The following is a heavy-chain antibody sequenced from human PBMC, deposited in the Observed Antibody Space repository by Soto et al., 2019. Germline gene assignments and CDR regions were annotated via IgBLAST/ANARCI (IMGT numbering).Heavy chain of an antibody. CDR3: ARAYRRDGYKYFDY. V-gene: IGHV1-2*04. CDR1: GYTFTGYY. J-gene: IGHJ4*02. CDR2: INPNSGGT. D-gene: IGHD5-12*01. Sequence: GASVKVSCKASGYTFTGYYMHWVRQAPGQGLEWMGWINPNSGGTNYAQKFQGWVTMTRDTSISTAYMELSRLRSDDTAVYYCARAYRRDGYKYFDYWGQGTLVTVSS.